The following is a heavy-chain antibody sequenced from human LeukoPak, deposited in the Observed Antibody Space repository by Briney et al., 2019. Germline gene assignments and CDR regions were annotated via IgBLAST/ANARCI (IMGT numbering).Heavy chain of an antibody. V-gene: IGHV3-21*01. CDR2: ISGGSSFT. Sequence: PGGSLRLSCAASGFTVSSNYMSWVRQAPGKGLEWVSYISGGSSFTYYVGSVKGRFTISRDNAKNSLYLQMNSLRAEDTAVYYCARDLGYSSGPNYWGQGTRVTVSS. CDR1: GFTVSSNY. J-gene: IGHJ4*02. CDR3: ARDLGYSSGPNY. D-gene: IGHD6-19*01.